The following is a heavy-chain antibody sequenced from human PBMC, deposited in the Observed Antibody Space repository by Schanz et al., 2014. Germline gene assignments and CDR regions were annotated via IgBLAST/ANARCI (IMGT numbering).Heavy chain of an antibody. CDR3: AKDLISGWSGFDY. CDR1: GFNFRNYW. V-gene: IGHV3-66*01. D-gene: IGHD6-19*01. Sequence: VQLVESGGGVVQPGRSLRLSCVVSGFNFRNYWMSWVRQAPGKGLEWVSITYSGGSTYYADSVKGRFTISRDNSKNTLYLLMNSLRAEDTAVYYCAKDLISGWSGFDYWGQGTLVTVSS. CDR2: TYSGGST. J-gene: IGHJ4*02.